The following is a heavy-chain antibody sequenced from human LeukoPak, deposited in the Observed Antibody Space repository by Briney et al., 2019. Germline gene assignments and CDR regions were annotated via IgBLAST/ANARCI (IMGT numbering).Heavy chain of an antibody. Sequence: GGSLRLSCAASGFTFSSYWMNWVRQAPGKGLEWVANIKQDGSVKNYVDSVKGRFTISRDNAKNSLFLQMNSLRAEDTAVYYCAREPSGSPVFDPWGQGTLVTVSS. CDR1: GFTFSSYW. D-gene: IGHD3-10*01. V-gene: IGHV3-7*01. CDR3: AREPSGSPVFDP. CDR2: IKQDGSVK. J-gene: IGHJ5*02.